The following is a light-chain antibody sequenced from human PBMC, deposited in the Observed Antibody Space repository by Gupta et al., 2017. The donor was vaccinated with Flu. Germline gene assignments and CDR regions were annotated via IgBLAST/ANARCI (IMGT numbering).Light chain of an antibody. CDR2: DAS. V-gene: IGLV7-46*01. Sequence: TVTITCGYRTGDVTSGNYPYWFQQKPGQAPRIMIYDASNRPSGTAPRFSGSLPGGTAALTISGAQPEDEAEYYCAVYYTGARWMFGGGTKLTVL. CDR3: AVYYTGARWM. J-gene: IGLJ3*02. CDR1: TGDVTSGNY.